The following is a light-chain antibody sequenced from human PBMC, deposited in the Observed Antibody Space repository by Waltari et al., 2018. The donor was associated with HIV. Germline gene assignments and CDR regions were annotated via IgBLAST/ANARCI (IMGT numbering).Light chain of an antibody. J-gene: IGLJ2*01. CDR2: DIN. Sequence: QSVLTQPPSVSGAPGQRVTISCTGSSSNIGAGYEVHWYQQLPGTGPKLLIYDINNRPSGVPVRFSGSKSGTSASLAITGLQAEDEADYYCQSYDSSLSGVLFGGGTKLTVL. CDR1: SSNIGAGYE. CDR3: QSYDSSLSGVL. V-gene: IGLV1-40*01.